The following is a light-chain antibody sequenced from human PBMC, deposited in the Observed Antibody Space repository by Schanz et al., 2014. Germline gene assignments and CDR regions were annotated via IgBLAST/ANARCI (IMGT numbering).Light chain of an antibody. Sequence: QSALTQPASVSGSPGQSITISCTGTSNDVGGYNYVSWYQQHPGKAPKLMIYDVGNRPSGVSNRFSGSKSGNTASLTISGLQAEDEADYYCSSYTSSSTVVFGGGTKLTVL. CDR1: SNDVGGYNY. CDR3: SSYTSSSTVV. CDR2: DVG. V-gene: IGLV2-14*03. J-gene: IGLJ2*01.